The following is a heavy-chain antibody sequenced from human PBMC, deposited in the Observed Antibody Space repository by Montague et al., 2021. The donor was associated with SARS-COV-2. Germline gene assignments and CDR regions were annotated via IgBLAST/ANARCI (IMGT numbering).Heavy chain of an antibody. CDR2: ISYDGSNK. Sequence: SLSLSCAASGFTFSSYAMHWVRQAPGKGLEWVAVISYDGSNKYYADSVKGRFTISRDTANNSVYLQMNFLGAEDTAVYYCARDQGGYGTFDIWGQGTMVTVSS. D-gene: IGHD5-12*01. CDR1: GFTFSSYA. V-gene: IGHV3-30-3*01. CDR3: ARDQGGYGTFDI. J-gene: IGHJ3*02.